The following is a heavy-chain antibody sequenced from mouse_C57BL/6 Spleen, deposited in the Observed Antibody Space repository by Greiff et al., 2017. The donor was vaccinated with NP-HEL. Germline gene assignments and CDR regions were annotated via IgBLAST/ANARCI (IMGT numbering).Heavy chain of an antibody. V-gene: IGHV1-61*01. CDR1: GYTFTSYW. D-gene: IGHD2-4*01. CDR3: ARGKIYYDYDTFAY. CDR2: IYPSDSDT. Sequence: QVQLQQPGAELVRPGSSVKLSCKASGYTFTSYWMDWVKQRPGQGLEWIGNIYPSDSDTHYNQKFKDKATLTVDKSSSTAYMQLSSLTSEDSAVYYCARGKIYYDYDTFAYWGQGTLVTVSA. J-gene: IGHJ3*01.